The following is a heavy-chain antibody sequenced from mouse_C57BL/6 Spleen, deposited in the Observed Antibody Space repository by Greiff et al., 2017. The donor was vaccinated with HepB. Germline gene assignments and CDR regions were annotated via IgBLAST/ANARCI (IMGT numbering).Heavy chain of an antibody. D-gene: IGHD1-1*01. J-gene: IGHJ1*03. V-gene: IGHV1-50*01. CDR3: ARGVITTVVANWYFDV. CDR1: GYTFTSYW. CDR2: IDPSDSYT. Sequence: QVQLQQPGAELEKPGASVKLSCKASGYTFTSYWMQWVKQRPGQGLEWIGEIDPSDSYTNYNQKFKGKATLTVDTSSSTAYMQLSSLTSEDSAVYYCARGVITTVVANWYFDVWGTGTTVTVSS.